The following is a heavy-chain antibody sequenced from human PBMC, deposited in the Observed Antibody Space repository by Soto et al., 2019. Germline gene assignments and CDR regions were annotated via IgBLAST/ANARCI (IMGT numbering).Heavy chain of an antibody. CDR1: GFTFSSYG. CDR3: AKEYVGIVATGLFDY. J-gene: IGHJ4*02. CDR2: ISYDGSNK. V-gene: IGHV3-30*18. D-gene: IGHD5-12*01. Sequence: PGGSLRLSCGASGFTFSSYGMHWVRQAPGKGLEWVAVISYDGSNKYYADSVKGRFTISRDNSKNTLYLQMNSLRAEDTAVYYCAKEYVGIVATGLFDYWGQGTLVTVS.